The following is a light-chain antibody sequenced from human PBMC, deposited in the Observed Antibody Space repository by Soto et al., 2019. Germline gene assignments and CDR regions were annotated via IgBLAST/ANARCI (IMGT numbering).Light chain of an antibody. CDR3: QSADSSGIPWV. CDR1: ALPKQY. J-gene: IGLJ3*02. CDR2: KDS. V-gene: IGLV3-25*03. Sequence: SYELTQPPSVSVSPGQTARITCSGDALPKQYAYWYQQKPGQAPVLVIYKDSERPSGIPERFSGSSSGTTVTLTISGVQAEDEADYYCQSADSSGIPWVFGGGTKVTVL.